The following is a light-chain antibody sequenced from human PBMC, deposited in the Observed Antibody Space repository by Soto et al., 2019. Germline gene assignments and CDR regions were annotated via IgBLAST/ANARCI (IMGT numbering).Light chain of an antibody. CDR3: QQYNSYSPMYT. CDR2: DAS. CDR1: QSISSW. V-gene: IGKV1-5*01. Sequence: DIQMTQSPSTLSASVGDRVTITCRASQSISSWLAWYQQKPGKAPNLLIYDASSLESGVPSRFSGSGSGTEFTLTISSLQPDDFATSYCQQYNSYSPMYTFGQGTKLEIK. J-gene: IGKJ2*01.